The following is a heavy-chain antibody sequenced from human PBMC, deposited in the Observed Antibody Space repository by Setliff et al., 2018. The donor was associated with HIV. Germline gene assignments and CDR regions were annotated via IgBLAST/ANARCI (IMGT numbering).Heavy chain of an antibody. CDR2: IWYDGTNR. V-gene: IGHV3-33*08. CDR1: EFTFSYYA. Sequence: GSLRLSCAASEFTFSYYAMHWVRQAPGKGLEWLALIWYDGTNRQYTDSVKGRFAISRDNSKNTLYLQMNSLRAEDTAVYYCASDQQWLAQGWGGPHYWGQGTLVTVSS. CDR3: ASDQQWLAQGWGGPHY. D-gene: IGHD6-19*01. J-gene: IGHJ4*02.